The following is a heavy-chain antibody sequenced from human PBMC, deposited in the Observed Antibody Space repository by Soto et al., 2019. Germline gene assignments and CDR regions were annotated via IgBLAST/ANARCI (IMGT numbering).Heavy chain of an antibody. D-gene: IGHD5-18*01. Sequence: LRLSCVASGFIFSRYDMHWVRQSTGKGLEWVSAIGTAGDTHYPDSVKGRFTVSRENAKNSLYLQMNSLRAGDTAVYYCARVPGGFTYGFYGMDVWGQGTTVTVSS. J-gene: IGHJ6*02. CDR3: ARVPGGFTYGFYGMDV. V-gene: IGHV3-13*01. CDR2: IGTAGDT. CDR1: GFIFSRYD.